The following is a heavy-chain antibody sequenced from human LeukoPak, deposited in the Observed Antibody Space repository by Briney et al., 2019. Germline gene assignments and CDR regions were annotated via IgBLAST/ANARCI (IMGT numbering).Heavy chain of an antibody. Sequence: GGSLRLSCAASGFTFSNAWMSWVRQAPGKGLEWVGRIKSKTDGGTTDYAAPVKGRFTISRDDSKNTLYLQMNSLKTEDAAVYYCTTGPQYYYDSSGYEDAFDIWGQGTMVTVSS. D-gene: IGHD3-22*01. CDR1: GFTFSNAW. J-gene: IGHJ3*02. CDR2: IKSKTDGGTT. V-gene: IGHV3-15*01. CDR3: TTGPQYYYDSSGYEDAFDI.